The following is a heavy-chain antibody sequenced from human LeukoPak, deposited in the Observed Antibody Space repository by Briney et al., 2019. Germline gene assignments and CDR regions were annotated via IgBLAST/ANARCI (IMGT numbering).Heavy chain of an antibody. V-gene: IGHV3-53*01. D-gene: IGHD6-25*01. J-gene: IGHJ5*02. CDR1: GFTVSSFY. CDR3: ARVTAAAAREVWFDP. Sequence: GGSLRLSCVASGFTVSSFYMTWVRQAPGRGLEWVSVIYSDGSTYYADSVKGRFTISRDNSKNTLFLQMNSLRTKDTAVYYCARVTAAAAREVWFDPWGQGTLVTVSS. CDR2: IYSDGST.